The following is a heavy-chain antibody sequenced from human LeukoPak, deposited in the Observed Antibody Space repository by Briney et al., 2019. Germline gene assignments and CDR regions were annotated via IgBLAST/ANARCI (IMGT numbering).Heavy chain of an antibody. J-gene: IGHJ6*02. CDR1: GFTFSSYA. Sequence: QAGGSLRLSCAASGFTFSSYAMHWVRQAPGKGLEWVAVISYDGSNKYYADSVKGRFTISRDNAKNSLYLQMNSLRAEDTAVYYCARDHSSSGMDVWGQGTTVTVSS. V-gene: IGHV3-30-3*01. CDR2: ISYDGSNK. CDR3: ARDHSSSGMDV.